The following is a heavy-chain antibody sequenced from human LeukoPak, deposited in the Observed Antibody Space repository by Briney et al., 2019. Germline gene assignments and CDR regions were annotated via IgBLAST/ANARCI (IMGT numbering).Heavy chain of an antibody. CDR1: GFTFSSYA. CDR3: ARDAERYSNYFDY. Sequence: PGGSLRLSCAASGFTFSSYAMSWVRQAPGKGLEWVSAISGSAISTYYADSVKGRFTISRDNSKNTLYLQMNSLRAEDTAVYYCARDAERYSNYFDYWGQGTLVTVSS. D-gene: IGHD4-11*01. CDR2: ISGSAIST. J-gene: IGHJ4*02. V-gene: IGHV3-23*01.